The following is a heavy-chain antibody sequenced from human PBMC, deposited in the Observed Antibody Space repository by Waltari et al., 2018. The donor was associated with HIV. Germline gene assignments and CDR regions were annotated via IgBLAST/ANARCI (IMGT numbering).Heavy chain of an antibody. D-gene: IGHD6-19*01. Sequence: SWVRQAPGKGLEWVGRIKSKTDGGTTDYAAPVKGRFTISRDDSKNTLYLQMNSLKTEDTAVYYCTTSEGLGDAFDIWGQGTMVTVSS. V-gene: IGHV3-15*01. J-gene: IGHJ3*02. CDR3: TTSEGLGDAFDI. CDR2: IKSKTDGGTT.